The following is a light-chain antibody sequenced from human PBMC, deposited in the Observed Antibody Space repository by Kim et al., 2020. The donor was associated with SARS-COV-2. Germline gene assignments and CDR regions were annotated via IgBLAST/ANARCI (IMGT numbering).Light chain of an antibody. V-gene: IGKV3-20*01. CDR3: QQYAHSLWT. Sequence: EIVLTQSPGTLSLSPGERATLSCRASQSVSGSNLAWYPQKRGQAPRLLMYAASSRATGIPDRFSGSGSGTDFTLTIGRLEPEDFAVYYCQQYAHSLWTFGQGTKVDIK. CDR2: AAS. CDR1: QSVSGSN. J-gene: IGKJ1*01.